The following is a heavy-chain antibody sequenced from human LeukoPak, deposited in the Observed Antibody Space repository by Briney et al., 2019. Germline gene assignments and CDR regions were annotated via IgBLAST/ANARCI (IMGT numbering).Heavy chain of an antibody. CDR1: GFTFSGSA. Sequence: GGSLRLSCAASGFTFSGSAMHWVRQASGKGLEWVGRIRSKANSYATAYAASVKGRFTISRDDSKNTAYLQMNSLKTEDTAVYYCTRHVGYGGPDYWGQGTLVAVSS. V-gene: IGHV3-73*01. J-gene: IGHJ4*02. D-gene: IGHD4-23*01. CDR2: IRSKANSYAT. CDR3: TRHVGYGGPDY.